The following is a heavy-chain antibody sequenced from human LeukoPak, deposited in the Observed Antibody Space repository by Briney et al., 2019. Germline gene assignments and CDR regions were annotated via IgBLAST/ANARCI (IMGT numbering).Heavy chain of an antibody. V-gene: IGHV3-7*01. CDR3: RSGGAAPGSFDN. D-gene: IGHD4-23*01. CDR2: IKYDGNEE. J-gene: IGHJ4*02. Sequence: GGSLRLSCAASGFPFRDYWMSWMRQAPGKGLEGVANIKYDGNEEYYVDSVKGRFTISRDNAKNSLYLQLNSLRLEDAAVYYCRSGGAAPGSFDNWGQGTLVTVSP. CDR1: GFPFRDYW.